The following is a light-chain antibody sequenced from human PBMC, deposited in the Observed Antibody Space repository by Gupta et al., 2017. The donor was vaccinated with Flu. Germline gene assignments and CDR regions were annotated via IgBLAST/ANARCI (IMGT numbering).Light chain of an antibody. CDR1: SSNIGAGYD. CDR3: QYYDSSLSRGV. CDR2: GNS. J-gene: IGLJ1*01. Sequence: QSVLTQPPSVSGAPAQRVTISCTGSSSNIGAGYDVHWYQQLPGTAPKLLIYGNSNRPSGVPDRLSGSKSGTSASLAITGLQAEDEADDYCQYYDSSLSRGVFGTGTKVTVL. V-gene: IGLV1-40*01.